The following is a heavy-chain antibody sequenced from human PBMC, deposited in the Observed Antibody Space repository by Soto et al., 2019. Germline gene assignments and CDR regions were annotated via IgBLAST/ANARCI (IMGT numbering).Heavy chain of an antibody. D-gene: IGHD2-15*01. V-gene: IGHV4-59*01. CDR3: ARVERWFDP. J-gene: IGHJ5*02. Sequence: SETLSLTCTVSGGFISNYYWSWIRQPPGKGLEWIGNIYYSGSTNNNPSLKSRVTISRDTSKNQFSLKLSSVTAADTAVYYCARVERWFDPWGQGTLVTVSS. CDR1: GGFISNYY. CDR2: IYYSGST.